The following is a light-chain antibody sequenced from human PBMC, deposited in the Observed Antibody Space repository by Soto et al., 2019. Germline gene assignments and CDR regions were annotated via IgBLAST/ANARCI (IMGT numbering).Light chain of an antibody. CDR1: SSDIGASNS. J-gene: IGLJ2*01. V-gene: IGLV2-8*01. CDR2: EVT. CDR3: SSYGGNNNYVI. Sequence: QSVLTQPPSASGSPGQSVTISCSGTSSDIGASNSVSWYQPHPGKAPKLLISEVTKRPSGVPDRFAGSKSRNTASLTVSGLKGDDEADYYCSSYGGNNNYVIFGGGTKLTVL.